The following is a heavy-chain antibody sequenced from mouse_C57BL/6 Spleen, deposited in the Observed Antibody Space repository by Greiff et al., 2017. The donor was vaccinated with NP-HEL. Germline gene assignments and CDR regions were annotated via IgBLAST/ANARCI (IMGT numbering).Heavy chain of an antibody. Sequence: VKLMESGPGLVQPSQSLSITCTVSGFSLTSYGVHWVRQPPGKGLEWLGVIWSGGSTDYNAAFISRLSISKDNSKSQVFFKMNSLQADDTAIYYCAKNLPYGSSYGYFDVWGTGTTVTVSS. CDR3: AKNLPYGSSYGYFDV. CDR1: GFSLTSYG. D-gene: IGHD1-1*01. J-gene: IGHJ1*03. CDR2: IWSGGST. V-gene: IGHV2-4*01.